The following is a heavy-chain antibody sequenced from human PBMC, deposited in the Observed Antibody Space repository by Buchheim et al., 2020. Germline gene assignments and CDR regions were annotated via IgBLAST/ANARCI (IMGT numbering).Heavy chain of an antibody. CDR2: ITPMFGEK. D-gene: IGHD5-24*01. V-gene: IGHV1-69*01. CDR1: GDTLRDLV. CDR3: AGELRTVRDHYGLDI. J-gene: IGHJ6*02. Sequence: QVQLVQSGAEVRKPGSSVKVSCRASGDTLRDLVIDWVREAPGQGLEWMGAITPMFGEKDYAQKFQGRVTISADESTNTVFMELRTLRSDDTATYYCAGELRTVRDHYGLDIWGQGTT.